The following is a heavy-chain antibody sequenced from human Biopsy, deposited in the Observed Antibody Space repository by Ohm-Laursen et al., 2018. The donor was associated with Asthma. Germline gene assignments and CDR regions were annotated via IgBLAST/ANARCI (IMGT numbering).Heavy chain of an antibody. CDR3: ARVQKSPGDRWFDP. CDR1: AYTFIGYH. V-gene: IGHV1-2*06. D-gene: IGHD7-27*01. Sequence: ASVKVSCKVSAYTFIGYHLLWVRQAPGEGLEWMGRINPNGGATIYAQKFQGRVTMTRDTSISTAYMELSRLTSDDTAVYYCARVQKSPGDRWFDPWGQGTLVTVSS. J-gene: IGHJ5*02. CDR2: INPNGGAT.